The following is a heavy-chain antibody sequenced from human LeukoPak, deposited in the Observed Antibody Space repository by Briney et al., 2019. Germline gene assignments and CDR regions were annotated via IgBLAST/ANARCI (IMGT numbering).Heavy chain of an antibody. CDR1: AGSISSYY. Sequence: SETLSLTCTVSAGSISSYYWSWIRQPPGKGLEWIGYIYYSGSTNYNPSLKSRVTISVDTSKNQFSLKLSSVTAADTAVYYCARGYSYGYHYFDYWGQGTLVTVSS. CDR2: IYYSGST. J-gene: IGHJ4*02. V-gene: IGHV4-59*01. CDR3: ARGYSYGYHYFDY. D-gene: IGHD5-18*01.